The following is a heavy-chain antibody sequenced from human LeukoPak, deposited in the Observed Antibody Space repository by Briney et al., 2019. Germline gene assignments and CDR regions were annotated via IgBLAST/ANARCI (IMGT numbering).Heavy chain of an antibody. J-gene: IGHJ5*02. CDR2: IIPIFGTA. D-gene: IGHD2-15*01. CDR3: ARDIVVVAATHSNWFDP. CDR1: GGTFSSYA. Sequence: SVKVSCKASGGTFSSYAISWVRQAPGQGLEWMGGIIPIFGTANYAQKLQGRVTITADESTSTAYMELSSLRSEDTAVYYCARDIVVVAATHSNWFDPWGQGTLVTVSS. V-gene: IGHV1-69*13.